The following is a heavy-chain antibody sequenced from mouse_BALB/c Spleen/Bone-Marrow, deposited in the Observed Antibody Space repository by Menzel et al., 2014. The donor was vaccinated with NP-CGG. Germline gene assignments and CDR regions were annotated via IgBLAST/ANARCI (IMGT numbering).Heavy chain of an antibody. CDR1: GYTFTSYY. J-gene: IGHJ2*01. CDR2: IYPGNVNT. D-gene: IGHD3-1*01. CDR3: ARDGEIRGYFGY. Sequence: QVQLQQSGPELVKPGASVRISCKASGYTFTSYYIHWVKQRPGQGLEWIGWIYPGNVNTKYNERFKGKATLTADKSSSTAYMHLSSLTSEDSAVYFCARDGEIRGYFGYWGQGTTLTVSS. V-gene: IGHV1S56*01.